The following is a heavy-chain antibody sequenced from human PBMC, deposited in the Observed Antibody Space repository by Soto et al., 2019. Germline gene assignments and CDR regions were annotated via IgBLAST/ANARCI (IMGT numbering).Heavy chain of an antibody. J-gene: IGHJ4*02. CDR1: GFTFSSYG. D-gene: IGHD2-2*01. Sequence: GGSLRLSCAASGFTFSSYGMHWVRQAPGKGLEWVAVIWYDGSNKYYADSVKGRFTISRDNSKNTLYLQMNSLRAEDTAVYYCARGYIVVVPAVYGPEYYFDYWGQGTLVTVSS. CDR3: ARGYIVVVPAVYGPEYYFDY. CDR2: IWYDGSNK. V-gene: IGHV3-33*01.